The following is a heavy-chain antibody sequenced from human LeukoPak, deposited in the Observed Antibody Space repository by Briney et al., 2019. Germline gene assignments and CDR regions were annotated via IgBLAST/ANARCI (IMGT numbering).Heavy chain of an antibody. CDR2: ITTSGSI. Sequence: PGGSLRLSCAASGFTFSSYAMTWVRRAPGKGLEWVSSITTSGSIYYADSVKGRFTVSRDNSNTTLYLQMNSLRAEDTAVYYGANGLWLQWGDYWGQGTLVTVSS. CDR3: ANGLWLQWGDY. J-gene: IGHJ4*02. CDR1: GFTFSSYA. D-gene: IGHD5-18*01. V-gene: IGHV3-23*01.